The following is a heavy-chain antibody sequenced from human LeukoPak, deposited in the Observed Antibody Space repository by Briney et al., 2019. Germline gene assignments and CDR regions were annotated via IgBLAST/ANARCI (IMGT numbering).Heavy chain of an antibody. V-gene: IGHV3-11*04. CDR2: ISSSGSTI. CDR1: GFSFSDYY. CDR3: ARDVGQWLVRGYLDY. Sequence: AGGSLRLSCAASGFSFSDYYMSWIRQAPGKGLEWVSYISSSGSTIYYADSVKGRFTMSRDNAKNSLYLQMNSLRAEDTAVYYCARDVGQWLVRGYLDYWGQGTLVTVSS. D-gene: IGHD6-19*01. J-gene: IGHJ4*02.